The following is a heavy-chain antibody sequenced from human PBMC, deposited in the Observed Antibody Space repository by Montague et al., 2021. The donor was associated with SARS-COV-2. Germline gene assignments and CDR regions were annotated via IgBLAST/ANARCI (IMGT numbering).Heavy chain of an antibody. D-gene: IGHD1-26*01. CDR3: ASHKWELEQRLYFDY. CDR1: GGTFSSYA. CDR2: IIPILGIA. Sequence: SVKVSCKASGGTFSSYAISWVRQAPGQGLEWMGRIIPILGIANYAQKFQGRVTITADKSTSTAYMELSSLRSEDTAVYYCASHKWELEQRLYFDYWGQGTLVTVSS. J-gene: IGHJ4*02. V-gene: IGHV1-69*04.